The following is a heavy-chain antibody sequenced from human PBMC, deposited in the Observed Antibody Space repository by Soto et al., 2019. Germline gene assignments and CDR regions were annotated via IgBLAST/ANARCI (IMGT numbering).Heavy chain of an antibody. Sequence: QVQLVQSGAEVKKPGSSVKVSCKASGGTFSSYAISWVRQAPGQGLAWMGGIIPIFGTANYAQKFQGRVTITADESTSTADMELSSRRSEDTAVYYGARDHSGPRYYYGMDVWGQGTTVTVSS. J-gene: IGHJ6*02. CDR1: GGTFSSYA. V-gene: IGHV1-69*01. D-gene: IGHD3-10*01. CDR3: ARDHSGPRYYYGMDV. CDR2: IIPIFGTA.